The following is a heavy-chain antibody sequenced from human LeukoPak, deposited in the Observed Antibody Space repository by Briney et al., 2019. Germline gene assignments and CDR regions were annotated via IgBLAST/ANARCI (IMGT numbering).Heavy chain of an antibody. CDR1: GFTFSSYW. CDR3: ASGYGSGSYYVGGPTCFDY. Sequence: GESLKISCAASGFTFSSYWMSWVRQAPGKGLEWVANIKQDGSEKYYVDSVKGRFTISRDNAKNSLYLQMNSLRAEDTAVYYCASGYGSGSYYVGGPTCFDYWGQGTLVTVSS. V-gene: IGHV3-7*01. CDR2: IKQDGSEK. D-gene: IGHD3-10*01. J-gene: IGHJ4*02.